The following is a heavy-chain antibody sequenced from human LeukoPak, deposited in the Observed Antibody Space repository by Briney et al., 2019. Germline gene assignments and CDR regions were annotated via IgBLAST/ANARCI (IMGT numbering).Heavy chain of an antibody. CDR2: IYYSGST. J-gene: IGHJ5*02. Sequence: SQTLSLTCAVSGGSISSGGYSWSWIRQPPGKGLEWIGYIYYSGSTYYNPSLKSRVTISVDTSKSQFSLKLSSVTAADTAVYYCARRRWFDPWGQGTLVTVSS. CDR3: ARRRWFDP. V-gene: IGHV4-30-4*07. CDR1: GGSISSGGYS.